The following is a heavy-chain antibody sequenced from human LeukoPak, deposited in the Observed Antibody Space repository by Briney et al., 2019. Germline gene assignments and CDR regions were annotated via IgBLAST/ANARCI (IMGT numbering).Heavy chain of an antibody. Sequence: SETLSLTCTVSGGSISSGSYYWSWIRQPAGKGLEWIGRIYTSGSTNYNPSLKSRVTISVDTSKNQFSLKLSSVTAADTAVYYCARHGSNCSGGSCYTRIGAFDIWGQGTMVTVSS. V-gene: IGHV4-61*02. CDR3: ARHGSNCSGGSCYTRIGAFDI. D-gene: IGHD2-15*01. J-gene: IGHJ3*02. CDR1: GGSISSGSYY. CDR2: IYTSGST.